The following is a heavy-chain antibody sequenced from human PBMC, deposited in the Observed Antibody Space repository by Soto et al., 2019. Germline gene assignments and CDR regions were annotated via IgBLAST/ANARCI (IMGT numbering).Heavy chain of an antibody. Sequence: SETLSLTCTVSGGSISIGGYYWSWIRQHPGKGLEWIGYIYYSGSTYYNPSLKSRVTISVDTSKNQFSLKLSSVTAADTAVYYCARAIVVVPAAMEYYYYYGMDVWGQGTTVTVSS. CDR1: GGSISIGGYY. D-gene: IGHD2-2*01. V-gene: IGHV4-31*03. J-gene: IGHJ6*02. CDR3: ARAIVVVPAAMEYYYYYGMDV. CDR2: IYYSGST.